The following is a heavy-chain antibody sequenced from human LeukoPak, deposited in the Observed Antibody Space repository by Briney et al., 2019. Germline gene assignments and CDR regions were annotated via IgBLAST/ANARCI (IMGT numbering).Heavy chain of an antibody. V-gene: IGHV3-23*01. CDR2: ISGSGGST. CDR3: AKDYSGYDPSFDY. CDR1: GFTFSSYG. Sequence: GGSLRLSCAASGFTFSSYGMHWVRQAPGKGLEWVSAISGSGGSTYYADSVKGRFTISRDNSKNTLYLQMNSLRAEDTAVYYCAKDYSGYDPSFDYWGQGTLVTVSS. D-gene: IGHD5-12*01. J-gene: IGHJ4*02.